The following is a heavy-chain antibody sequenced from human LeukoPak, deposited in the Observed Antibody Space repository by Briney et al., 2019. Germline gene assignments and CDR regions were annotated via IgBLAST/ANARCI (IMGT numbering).Heavy chain of an antibody. V-gene: IGHV4-4*02. CDR2: ISLSGLT. D-gene: IGHD5-24*01. CDR1: GGSISTTNW. J-gene: IGHJ3*02. CDR3: AGRLWRRDGYNLSAFDI. Sequence: PSGTLSLTCGVSGGSISTTNWGSWVRQPPGQGLEWIGEISLSGLTNYSPSLNSRVTMSLGKPKNQLSLNLSSVTAADTAVYYCAGRLWRRDGYNLSAFDIWGQGTMVTVSS.